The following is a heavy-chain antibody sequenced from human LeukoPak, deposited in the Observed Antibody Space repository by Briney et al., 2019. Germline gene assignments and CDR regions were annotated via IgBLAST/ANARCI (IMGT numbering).Heavy chain of an antibody. CDR3: ARASLWIAVAGKGSRVNWFDP. V-gene: IGHV1-8*03. CDR2: MNPNSGNT. J-gene: IGHJ5*02. Sequence: GASVKVSCKASGYTFTSYDINWVRQATGQGLEWMGWMNPNSGNTGYAQKFQGRVTITRNTSISTAYMELSSLRSEDTAVYYCARASLWIAVAGKGSRVNWFDPWGQGTLVTVSS. D-gene: IGHD6-19*01. CDR1: GYTFTSYD.